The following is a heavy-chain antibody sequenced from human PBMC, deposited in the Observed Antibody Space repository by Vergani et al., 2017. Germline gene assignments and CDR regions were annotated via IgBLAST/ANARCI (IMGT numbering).Heavy chain of an antibody. Sequence: QVQLQQWGAGLLKPSETLSLTCAVYGGSFSGYYWSWIRQPPGKGLEWIGEINHSGSTNYNPSLKSRVTISVDTSKNQFSLKLSSVTAADTAVYYCARIRVLGVVMPGYYYYMDVWGKGTTVTVSS. D-gene: IGHD3-3*01. J-gene: IGHJ6*03. CDR1: GGSFSGYY. CDR2: INHSGST. CDR3: ARIRVLGVVMPGYYYYMDV. V-gene: IGHV4-34*01.